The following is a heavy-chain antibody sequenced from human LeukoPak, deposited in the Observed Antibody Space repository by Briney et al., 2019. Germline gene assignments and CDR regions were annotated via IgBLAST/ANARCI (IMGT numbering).Heavy chain of an antibody. CDR2: ISGSGGST. D-gene: IGHD2-15*01. CDR1: GFTFNSYA. V-gene: IGHV3-23*01. CDR3: AKCLGGSCYLNWFDP. J-gene: IGHJ5*02. Sequence: GSLRLSCAASGFTFNSYAMSWVRQAPGKGLEWVSAISGSGGSTYYADSVKGRFTISRDNSKNTLYLQMNSLRAEDTAVYYCAKCLGGSCYLNWFDPWGQGTLVTVSS.